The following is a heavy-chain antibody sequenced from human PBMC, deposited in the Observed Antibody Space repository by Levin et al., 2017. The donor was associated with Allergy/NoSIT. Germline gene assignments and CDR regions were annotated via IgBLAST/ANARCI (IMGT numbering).Heavy chain of an antibody. CDR1: GYSFTSYW. V-gene: IGHV5-51*01. D-gene: IGHD3-22*01. CDR3: ARWYDSSGYDSAAPYYYGMDV. Sequence: GESLKISCKGSGYSFTSYWIGWVRQMPGKGLEWMGIIYPGDSDTRYSPSFQGQVTISADKSISTAYLQWSSLKASDTAMYYCARWYDSSGYDSAAPYYYGMDVWGQGTTVTVSS. CDR2: IYPGDSDT. J-gene: IGHJ6*02.